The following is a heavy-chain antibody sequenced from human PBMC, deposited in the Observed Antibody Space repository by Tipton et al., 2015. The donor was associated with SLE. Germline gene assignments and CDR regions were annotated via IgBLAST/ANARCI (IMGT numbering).Heavy chain of an antibody. V-gene: IGHV4-38-2*02. CDR1: GNSIYNGFY. CDR3: ARGRYYFDY. J-gene: IGHJ4*02. Sequence: TLSLTCSVSGNSIYNGFYWGWIRQSPGKGLEWIGSIYRSGTAYYNPSLKSRVTMSVDTSKNQFSLKLTSVTAADTAVYYCARGRYYFDYWGQGTLVTVSS. CDR2: IYRSGTA.